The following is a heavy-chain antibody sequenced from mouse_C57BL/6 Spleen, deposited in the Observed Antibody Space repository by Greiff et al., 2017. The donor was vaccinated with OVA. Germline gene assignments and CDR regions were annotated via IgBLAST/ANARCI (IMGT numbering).Heavy chain of an antibody. CDR1: GYAFSSYW. Sequence: QVQLKQSGAELVKPGASVKISCKASGYAFSSYWMNWVKQRPGQGLEWIGQIYPGAGGTNYNGKFKGKATLTADKSSSTAYMQLSSLTSEDSAVYFCARDSNNAMDYWGQGTSVTVSS. J-gene: IGHJ4*01. D-gene: IGHD2-5*01. CDR3: ARDSNNAMDY. V-gene: IGHV1-80*01. CDR2: IYPGAGGT.